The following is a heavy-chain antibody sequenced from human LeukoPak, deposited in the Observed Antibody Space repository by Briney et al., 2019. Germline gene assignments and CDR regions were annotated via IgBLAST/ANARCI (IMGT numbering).Heavy chain of an antibody. D-gene: IGHD5-12*01. CDR3: ARSVDIVLHFDY. CDR2: INHSGST. V-gene: IGHV4-34*01. Sequence: TSSETLSLTCAVYGGSFSGYYWSWIRQPPGKGLEWIGEINHSGSTYYNPSLKSRVTISVDTSKNQFSLKLSSVTAADTDVYYCARSVDIVLHFDYWGQGTLVTVSS. CDR1: GGSFSGYY. J-gene: IGHJ4*02.